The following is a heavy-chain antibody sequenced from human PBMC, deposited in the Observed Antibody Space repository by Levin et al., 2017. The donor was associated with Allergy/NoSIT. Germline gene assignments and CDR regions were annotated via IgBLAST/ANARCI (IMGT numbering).Heavy chain of an antibody. CDR1: GFTFSTYW. J-gene: IGHJ2*01. D-gene: IGHD6-19*01. Sequence: GESLKISCAASGFTFSTYWMSWVRQAPGKGLEWVANIKQDGSEKYYVDSVKGRFTISRDNAKNSLYLQMHSLRAEDTAVYYCARYGAVAGTGNWYFDLWGRGTLVTVSS. CDR3: ARYGAVAGTGNWYFDL. V-gene: IGHV3-7*01. CDR2: IKQDGSEK.